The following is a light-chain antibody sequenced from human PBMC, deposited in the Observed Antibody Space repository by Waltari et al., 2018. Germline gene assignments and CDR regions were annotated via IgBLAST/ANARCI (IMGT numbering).Light chain of an antibody. Sequence: QSALTQPASVSGSPGQSLTLSSSGPSSDVGPFNYVSWYQQHPGTPPKPLIYAVTKRPSGVSGRFSGSKSGNTASLTISGLQPEDEADYFCSSYTPTSILVFGGGTKLTV. CDR1: SSDVGPFNY. J-gene: IGLJ2*01. CDR2: AVT. V-gene: IGLV2-14*03. CDR3: SSYTPTSILV.